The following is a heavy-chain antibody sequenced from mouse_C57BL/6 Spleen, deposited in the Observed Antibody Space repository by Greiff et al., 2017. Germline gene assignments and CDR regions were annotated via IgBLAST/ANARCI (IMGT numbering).Heavy chain of an antibody. V-gene: IGHV5-17*01. CDR1: GFTFSDYG. D-gene: IGHD1-1*01. CDR2: ISSGSSTI. CDR3: ARWEEYYGSSRDYAMDY. J-gene: IGHJ4*01. Sequence: EVQLVESGGGLVKPGGSLKLSCAASGFTFSDYGMHWVRQAPEKGLEWVAYISSGSSTIYYADTVKGRFTISRDNAKNTLFLQMTSLRSEDTAMYYCARWEEYYGSSRDYAMDYWGQGTSVTVSS.